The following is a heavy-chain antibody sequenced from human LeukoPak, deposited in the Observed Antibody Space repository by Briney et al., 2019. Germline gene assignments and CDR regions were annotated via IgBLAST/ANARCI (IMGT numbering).Heavy chain of an antibody. J-gene: IGHJ4*02. D-gene: IGHD5-18*01. V-gene: IGHV1-2*02. CDR3: ARGMIQLWFEFDY. CDR2: INPNSGGT. Sequence: ASVKVSCKASGYTFTSYYMHWVRQAPGQGLEWMGWINPNSGGTNYAQKFQGRVTMTRDTSISTAYMELSRLRSDDTAVYYCARGMIQLWFEFDYWGQGTLVTVSS. CDR1: GYTFTSYY.